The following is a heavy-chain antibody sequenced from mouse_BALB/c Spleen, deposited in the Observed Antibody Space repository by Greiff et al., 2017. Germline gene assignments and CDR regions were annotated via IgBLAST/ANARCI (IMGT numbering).Heavy chain of an antibody. CDR3: AREWFAY. CDR2: ISYDGSN. J-gene: IGHJ3*01. CDR1: GYSITSGYY. Sequence: DVQLQESGPGLVKPSQSLSLTCSATGYSITSGYYWNWIRQFPGNKLEWMGYISYDGSNNYNPSLKNRISITRDTSKNQFFLKLNSVTTEDTATYYCAREWFAYWGQGTLVTVSA. V-gene: IGHV3-6*02.